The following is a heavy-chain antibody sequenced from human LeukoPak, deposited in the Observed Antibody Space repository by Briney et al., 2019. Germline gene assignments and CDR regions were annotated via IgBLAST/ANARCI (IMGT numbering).Heavy chain of an antibody. CDR1: GGSFSGYY. J-gene: IGHJ6*03. CDR3: ARTIAARPYYYYYYYMDV. CDR2: INHSGST. Sequence: SETLSLTCAVYGGSFSGYYWSWIRQPPGKGLEWIGEINHSGSTNYNPSLKSRVTISVDTSKNQFSLKLSSVTAADTAVYYCARTIAARPYYYYYYYMDVWGKGTTVTVSS. D-gene: IGHD6-6*01. V-gene: IGHV4-34*01.